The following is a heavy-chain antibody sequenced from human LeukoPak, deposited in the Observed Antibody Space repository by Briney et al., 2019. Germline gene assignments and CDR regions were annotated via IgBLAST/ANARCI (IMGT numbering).Heavy chain of an antibody. CDR2: ISGSDGST. CDR1: GFTFSSYA. V-gene: IGHV3-23*01. J-gene: IGHJ4*02. Sequence: GGSLRLSCAASGFTFSSYAMTWVRQAPDKGLEWVSAISGSDGSTYYADSVKGRFTISRDDSQNTLYLQMNSLSAEDTAVYYCAKVETSGGANCYALDYWGQGTLVPVSS. D-gene: IGHD2-2*01. CDR3: AKVETSGGANCYALDY.